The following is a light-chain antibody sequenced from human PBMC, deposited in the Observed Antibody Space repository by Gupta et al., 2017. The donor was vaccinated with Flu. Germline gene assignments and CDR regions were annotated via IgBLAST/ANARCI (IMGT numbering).Light chain of an antibody. Sequence: EIVLTQSPDFQSVTPKEKVTITCRASQNIGGALHWYQQKPDQSPKLLIKYASQSFSGVPSRFSGSGAGTDFTLTINSLEAEDAATYYCQHSSDLPWTFGQGTKVEIK. V-gene: IGKV6-21*01. CDR3: QHSSDLPWT. CDR2: YAS. CDR1: QNIGGA. J-gene: IGKJ1*01.